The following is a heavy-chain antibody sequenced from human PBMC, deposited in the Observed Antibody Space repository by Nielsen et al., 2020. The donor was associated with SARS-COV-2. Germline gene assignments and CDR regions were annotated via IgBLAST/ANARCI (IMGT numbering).Heavy chain of an antibody. D-gene: IGHD5-18*01. CDR1: GFTFSSYD. Sequence: GGSLRLSCAASGFTFSSYDMHWVRQIPGKGLEWVAVIWYDGSNKYYADSVKGRFTISRDNSKNTLYLQMNSLRAEDTAVYYCAREWIQLRGPLDYWGQGTLVTVSS. J-gene: IGHJ4*02. V-gene: IGHV3-33*01. CDR3: AREWIQLRGPLDY. CDR2: IWYDGSNK.